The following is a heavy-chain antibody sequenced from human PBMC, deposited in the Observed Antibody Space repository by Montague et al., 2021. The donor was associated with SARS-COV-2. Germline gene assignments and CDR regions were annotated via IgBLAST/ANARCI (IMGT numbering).Heavy chain of an antibody. Sequence: SETLSLTCAVSGDSITGSHWWGWVRQPPGKGLEWIAYINYAGSTFYNPSLKSRDTMSVDTSKNQFSLKLSSVTTVDTAVYFCARSGRAWTLHYWGQGTLVTVSS. CDR3: ARSGRAWTLHY. CDR1: GDSITGSHW. V-gene: IGHV4-28*01. D-gene: IGHD1-1*01. CDR2: INYAGST. J-gene: IGHJ4*02.